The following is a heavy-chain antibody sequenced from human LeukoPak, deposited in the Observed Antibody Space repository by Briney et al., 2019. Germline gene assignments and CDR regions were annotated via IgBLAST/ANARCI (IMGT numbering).Heavy chain of an antibody. CDR1: GGSFSGYY. Sequence: PSETLSLTCAVSGGSFSGYYWTWIRQPPGKGLEWIGEINHSGRTNYNPSLKSRVIMSVDTSKNQFSLKLSSVTAADTAVYYCARVSLVRGAPDYYFDYWGQGTLVTVSS. CDR3: ARVSLVRGAPDYYFDY. D-gene: IGHD3-10*01. V-gene: IGHV4-34*01. CDR2: INHSGRT. J-gene: IGHJ4*02.